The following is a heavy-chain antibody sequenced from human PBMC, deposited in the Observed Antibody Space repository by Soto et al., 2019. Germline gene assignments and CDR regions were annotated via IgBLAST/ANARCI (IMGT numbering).Heavy chain of an antibody. CDR2: IYSGDRT. V-gene: IGHV3-53*01. CDR3: ARMGGYYDPPGY. J-gene: IGHJ4*02. D-gene: IGHD3-22*01. CDR1: GFTVISNY. Sequence: GGSLRLSCAASGFTVISNYMSWVRQAPGKGLEWVSLIYSGDRTYYADSVKGRFTISRDNSKNTLYLQMNSLRAEDTAVYYCARMGGYYDPPGYWGQGTLVTVSS.